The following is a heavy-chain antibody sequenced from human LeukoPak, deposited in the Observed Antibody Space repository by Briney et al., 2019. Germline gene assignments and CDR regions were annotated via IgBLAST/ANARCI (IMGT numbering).Heavy chain of an antibody. D-gene: IGHD6-13*01. V-gene: IGHV1-2*02. CDR3: SREYSSSGRGYGYV. Sequence: ASVKVSCKASGYTFTGYYMHWVRQAPGQGLEWMGWINPNSGGTNYAQKFQGRVTMTRDTSISTASMELSRLRCDDTAVYYCSREYSSSGRGYGYVWGKGTTVTVSS. CDR2: INPNSGGT. J-gene: IGHJ6*04. CDR1: GYTFTGYY.